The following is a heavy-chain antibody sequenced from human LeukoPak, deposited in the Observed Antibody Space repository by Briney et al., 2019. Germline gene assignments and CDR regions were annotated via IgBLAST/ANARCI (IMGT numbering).Heavy chain of an antibody. CDR3: ARDQGSSSWYYYYGMDV. Sequence: ASVKVSCKASGYTFTSYAMHWVRQAPGQRLEWMGWINAGNGNTKYSQKFQGRVTMTRDTSTSTVYMELSSLRSEDTAVYYCARDQGSSSWYYYYGMDVWGQGTTVTVSS. CDR1: GYTFTSYA. V-gene: IGHV1-3*01. J-gene: IGHJ6*02. CDR2: INAGNGNT. D-gene: IGHD6-13*01.